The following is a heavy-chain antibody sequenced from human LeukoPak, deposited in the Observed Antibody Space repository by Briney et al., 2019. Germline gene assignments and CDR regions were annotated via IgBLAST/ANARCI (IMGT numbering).Heavy chain of an antibody. J-gene: IGHJ4*02. D-gene: IGHD6-19*01. Sequence: PGGSLRLSCVASGLTFSSYAMSWVRQAPGKGLEWVSAISGSGGSTYYADSVKGRFTISRDNSKNTLYLQMNSLRAEDTAVYYCAKDLSSGWYRGVHYWGQGTLVTVSS. CDR3: AKDLSSGWYRGVHY. V-gene: IGHV3-23*01. CDR1: GLTFSSYA. CDR2: ISGSGGST.